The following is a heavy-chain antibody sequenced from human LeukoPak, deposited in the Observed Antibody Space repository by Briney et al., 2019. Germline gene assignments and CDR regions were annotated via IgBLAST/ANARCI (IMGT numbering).Heavy chain of an antibody. CDR2: IKSKTDGGTT. D-gene: IGHD5-18*01. Sequence: GGSLRLSCAASGFTFSNAWMSWVRQAPGKGLEWVGRIKSKTDGGTTEYAAPVKGRFTISRDDSKNTLYLQMNSLKTEDTAVYYCTTVDVDTAMVNFFDYWGQGTLVTVSS. V-gene: IGHV3-15*01. CDR3: TTVDVDTAMVNFFDY. J-gene: IGHJ4*02. CDR1: GFTFSNAW.